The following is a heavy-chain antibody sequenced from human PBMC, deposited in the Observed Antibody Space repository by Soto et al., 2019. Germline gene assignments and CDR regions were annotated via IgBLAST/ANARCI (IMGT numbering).Heavy chain of an antibody. V-gene: IGHV4-59*12. J-gene: IGHJ4*02. CDR1: GGSISPYY. CDR2: IYYGGST. CDR3: ARAAARYSSSWYLSY. Sequence: SETLSLTCTVSGGSISPYYWSWIRQPPGKGLEWVGYIYYGGSTSYNTSLKSRVTISLDTSKSQISLKLSSVTAADTAVYYCARAAARYSSSWYLSYWGQGTLVTVSS. D-gene: IGHD6-13*01.